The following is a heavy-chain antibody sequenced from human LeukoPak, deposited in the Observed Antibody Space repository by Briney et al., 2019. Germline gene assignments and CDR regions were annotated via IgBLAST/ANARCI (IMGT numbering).Heavy chain of an antibody. CDR2: INSDGSST. Sequence: PGGSLRLSCAASGFTFSSYWMHWVRQAPGKGLVWVSRINSDGSSTSYADSVKGRFTISRDNAKNTLYLQMNSLRAEDTAVYYCARVWGSSALDYWGQGTLVTVSS. CDR1: GFTFSSYW. J-gene: IGHJ4*02. V-gene: IGHV3-74*01. CDR3: ARVWGSSALDY. D-gene: IGHD3-16*01.